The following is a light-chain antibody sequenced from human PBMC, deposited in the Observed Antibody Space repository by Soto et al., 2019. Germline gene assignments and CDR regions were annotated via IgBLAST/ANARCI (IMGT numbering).Light chain of an antibody. CDR2: DDS. V-gene: IGLV3-21*02. Sequence: SYELTQPPSVSVAPGQTARITCEGDSLGSKSVHWYQQRPGQAPILVVFDDSDRPSGIHEQFSGSKSGNTATLTFSGVEAGDEADYCCQVWESSTDHYVFGTGTKVTVL. J-gene: IGLJ1*01. CDR1: SLGSKS. CDR3: QVWESSTDHYV.